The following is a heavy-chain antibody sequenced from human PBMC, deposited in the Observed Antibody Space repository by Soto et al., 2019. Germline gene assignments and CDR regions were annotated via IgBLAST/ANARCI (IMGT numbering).Heavy chain of an antibody. V-gene: IGHV4-34*01. CDR2: INHSGST. CDR1: GGSFSGYY. D-gene: IGHD2-15*01. CDR3: ARSVRYCSGGSCSRGRYYFDY. Sequence: PSETLSLTCAVYGGSFSGYYWSWIRQPPGKGLEWIGEINHSGSTNYKPSLKSRGTISVDTSKNQASLKRSSVTAADTAVYYCARSVRYCSGGSCSRGRYYFDYWGQGTRVTVSS. J-gene: IGHJ4*02.